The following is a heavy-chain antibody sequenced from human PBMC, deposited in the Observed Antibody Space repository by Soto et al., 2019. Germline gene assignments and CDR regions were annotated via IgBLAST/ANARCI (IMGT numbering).Heavy chain of an antibody. CDR2: ISSTTNYI. J-gene: IGHJ4*02. CDR3: ARESEDLTSNFDY. CDR1: GFTFTRYI. V-gene: IGHV3-21*01. Sequence: WSLRVSFSSSGFTFTRYIMNWVRQAPGKGLEWVSSISSTTNYIYYSDSMKGRFTVSRDNAKNSVYLEMNSLSAEDTAVYYCARESEDLTSNFDYWGQGTLVTVSS.